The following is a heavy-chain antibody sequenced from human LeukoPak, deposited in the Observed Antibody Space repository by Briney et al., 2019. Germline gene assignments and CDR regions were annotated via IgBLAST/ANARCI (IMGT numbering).Heavy chain of an antibody. V-gene: IGHV1-18*01. J-gene: IGHJ4*02. CDR2: ISAYNGNT. CDR3: ARIPGTTGLGYYFDY. Sequence: GASMKVSCKASGYTFSSYGISWVRQAPGQGLEWMGWISAYNGNTNYAQKLQGRVTMTTDTSTSTAYMELRSLRSDDTAVYYCARIPGTTGLGYYFDYWGQGTLVTVSS. CDR1: GYTFSSYG. D-gene: IGHD1-1*01.